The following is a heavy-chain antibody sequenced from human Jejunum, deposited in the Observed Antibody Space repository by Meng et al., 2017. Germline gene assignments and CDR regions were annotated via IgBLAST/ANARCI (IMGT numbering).Heavy chain of an antibody. CDR3: ARGHFDKYFDS. V-gene: IGHV4-61*01. J-gene: IGHJ4*02. CDR1: GGSVNSGSYY. CDR2: MYFSGST. Sequence: QVQLKGSGPGLVRPSETLPLTCTISGGSVNSGSYYWSWIWQPPGKGLEWIGYMYFSGSTNYNASLKSRVTISVDTSKKQFSLKLTSVTAADTAVYYCARGHFDKYFDSWGQGTLVTVSS. D-gene: IGHD3-22*01.